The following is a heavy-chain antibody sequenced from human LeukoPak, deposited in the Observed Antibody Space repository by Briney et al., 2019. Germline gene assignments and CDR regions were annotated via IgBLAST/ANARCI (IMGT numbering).Heavy chain of an antibody. Sequence: TTGGSLRLSCAASGFTFSSYSMNWVRQAPGKGLEWVSSISSGSSYIYYADSVKGRFTISRDNAKNSLYLQMNSLRAEDTAVYYCARDQGGVTTAFDYWGQGTLVTVSS. J-gene: IGHJ4*02. CDR3: ARDQGGVTTAFDY. CDR2: ISSGSSYI. CDR1: GFTFSSYS. V-gene: IGHV3-21*01. D-gene: IGHD4-17*01.